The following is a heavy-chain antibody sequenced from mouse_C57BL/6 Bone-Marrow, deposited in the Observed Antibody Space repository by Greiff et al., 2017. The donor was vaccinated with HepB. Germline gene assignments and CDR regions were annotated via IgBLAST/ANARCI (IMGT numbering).Heavy chain of an antibody. CDR1: GFTFSNYW. V-gene: IGHV6-3*01. CDR3: TGEGLLFAY. J-gene: IGHJ3*01. CDR2: IRLKSDNYAT. D-gene: IGHD1-1*01. Sequence: EVKVEESGGGLVQPGGSMKLSCVASGFTFSNYWMNWVRQSPEKGLEWVAQIRLKSDNYATHYAESVKGRFTISRDDSKSSVYLQMNNLRAEDTGIYYCTGEGLLFAYWGQGTLVTVSA.